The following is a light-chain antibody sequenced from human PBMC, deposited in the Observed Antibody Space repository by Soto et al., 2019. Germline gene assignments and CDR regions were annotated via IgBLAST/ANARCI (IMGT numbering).Light chain of an antibody. CDR3: QQYDNWPIT. J-gene: IGKJ5*01. CDR1: QSLNNN. Sequence: EIVMTQSPATLSVSPGERATLSCRASQSLNNNLAWYQQKPGQAPRLLIYGASTRATGIPARFSGSGSGTEFTLTISSLQSEDFAVYQCQQYDNWPITFGQGTRLEIK. V-gene: IGKV3-15*01. CDR2: GAS.